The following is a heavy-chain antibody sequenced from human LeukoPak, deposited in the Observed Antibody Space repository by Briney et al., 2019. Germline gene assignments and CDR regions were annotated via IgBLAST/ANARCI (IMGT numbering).Heavy chain of an antibody. CDR3: ARASYSSSSGVFGGYYMDV. CDR2: IWYDGSNK. D-gene: IGHD6-6*01. Sequence: PGGSLRLSCAASGFTFSSYGMHWVRQAPGKGLEWVAVIWYDGSNKYYAGSVKGRFTISRDNSKNTLYLQMNSLRAEDTAVYYCARASYSSSSGVFGGYYMDVWGKGTTVTVSS. V-gene: IGHV3-33*01. J-gene: IGHJ6*03. CDR1: GFTFSSYG.